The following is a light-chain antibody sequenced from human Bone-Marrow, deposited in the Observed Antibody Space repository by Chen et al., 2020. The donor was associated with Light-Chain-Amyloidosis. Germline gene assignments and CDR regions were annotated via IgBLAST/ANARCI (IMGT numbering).Light chain of an antibody. CDR3: QSYVAGNPWV. Sequence: FLLTQPHSGSESLGKTITIFCTRSSGSIATNFVQWYQQLPGSPPTTLILMNDQRPSGVPDRFSGSIDSSSNSASLTISGLKPEDEADYYCQSYVAGNPWVFGGGTKVTVL. CDR2: MND. J-gene: IGLJ3*02. CDR1: SGSIATNF. V-gene: IGLV6-57*01.